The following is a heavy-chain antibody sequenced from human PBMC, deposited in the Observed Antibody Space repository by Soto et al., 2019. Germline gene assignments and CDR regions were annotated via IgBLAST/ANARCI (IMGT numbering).Heavy chain of an antibody. D-gene: IGHD6-13*01. V-gene: IGHV4-39*01. CDR3: ARTLPTGPPAGSSDYGMDV. CDR2: IYYSGST. Sequence: SETLSLTCTVSGGSISSSSYYWGWIRQPPGKGLEWIGSIYYSGSTYYNPSLKSRVTISVDTSKNQFSLKLSSVTAADTAVYYCARTLPTGPPAGSSDYGMDVWGQGTTVTVSS. CDR1: GGSISSSSYY. J-gene: IGHJ6*02.